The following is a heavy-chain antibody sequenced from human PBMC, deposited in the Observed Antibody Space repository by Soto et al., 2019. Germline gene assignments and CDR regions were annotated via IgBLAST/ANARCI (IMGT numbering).Heavy chain of an antibody. CDR1: GYTFSNDD. D-gene: IGHD2-8*01. J-gene: IGHJ4*02. Sequence: ASVKVSCKASGYTFSNDDINWVRQAPGQGLEWMGWMTPNSGDTDHAQKFQGRLTLTRDKSISTAYMELSSLRSEDTAVYYCARGGKYAGFYYFDYWGQGALVTVSS. V-gene: IGHV1-8*01. CDR3: ARGGKYAGFYYFDY. CDR2: MTPNSGDT.